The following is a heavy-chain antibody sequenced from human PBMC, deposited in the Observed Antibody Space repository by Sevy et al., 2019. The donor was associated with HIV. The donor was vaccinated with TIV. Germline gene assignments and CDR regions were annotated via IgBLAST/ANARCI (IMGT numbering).Heavy chain of an antibody. Sequence: GGCLRLSCAASGFTFINAWMNWVRQAPGKGLEWVGRIKSKGGGGTIDYAAPVKGRFSISRDDSKNTLYLQMNSLKIEDTALYYCTSHHDYYYGMNVWGQGTTVTVSS. J-gene: IGHJ6*02. CDR1: GFTFINAW. CDR3: TSHHDYYYGMNV. V-gene: IGHV3-15*07. CDR2: IKSKGGGGTI.